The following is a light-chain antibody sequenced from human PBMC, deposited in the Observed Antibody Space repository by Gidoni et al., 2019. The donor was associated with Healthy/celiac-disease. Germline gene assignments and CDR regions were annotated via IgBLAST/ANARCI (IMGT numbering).Light chain of an antibody. CDR1: QSLLHSNGYNY. V-gene: IGKV2-28*01. Sequence: DIVMTQSQLSLPVTPGEPASISCRSSQSLLHSNGYNYLDWYLQKPGQSPQLLIYLGSNRASGVPDRFSGSGSGTDFTLKISRVEAEDVGVYYCMQALPPITFGQGTRLEIK. J-gene: IGKJ5*01. CDR2: LGS. CDR3: MQALPPIT.